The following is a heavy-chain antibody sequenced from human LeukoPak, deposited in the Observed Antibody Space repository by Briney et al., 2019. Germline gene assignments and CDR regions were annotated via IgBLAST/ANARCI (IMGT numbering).Heavy chain of an antibody. D-gene: IGHD1-26*01. CDR2: IIPILGIA. CDR1: GGTFSSYA. V-gene: IGHV1-69*04. J-gene: IGHJ3*02. Sequence: ASVKVSCKASGGTFSSYAISWVRQAPGQGLEWMGGIIPILGIANYAQKFQGRVTITADKSTSTAYMELSSLRSEDTAVYYCAAREAAVGAFDIWGQGTMVTVSS. CDR3: AAREAAVGAFDI.